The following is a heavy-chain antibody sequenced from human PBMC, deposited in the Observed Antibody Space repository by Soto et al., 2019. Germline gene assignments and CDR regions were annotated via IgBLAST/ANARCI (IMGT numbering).Heavy chain of an antibody. J-gene: IGHJ5*02. CDR2: VYFTGKT. CDR1: GGSLTRGGYY. CDR3: ARDLYSHGQGLIA. Sequence: SETLSLTCTVSGGSLTRGGYYLGWIRQHPGRGLEWIGYVYFTGKTYCSPALESRITISVDTSKNQFSLNLKSVTAADTAVYYCARDLYSHGQGLIAWGQGTRVTVSS. D-gene: IGHD3-16*01. V-gene: IGHV4-31*03.